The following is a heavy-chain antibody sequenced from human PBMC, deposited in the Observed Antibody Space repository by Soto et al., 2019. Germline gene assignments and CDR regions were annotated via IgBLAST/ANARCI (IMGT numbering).Heavy chain of an antibody. CDR2: IIPVFGTP. D-gene: IGHD3-22*01. CDR1: GGSLSNYG. J-gene: IGHJ6*02. Sequence: QVQLVQSGAEVKKPGSSVKVSCKASGGSLSNYGISWVRQAPGQGLEWMGAIIPVFGTPNYAQKFQDRVTMTAXEXTXTXNMEVRSLTSEDTAVYYCARGDATKIVVTTYYAMDVWGQGTTVTVSS. CDR3: ARGDATKIVVTTYYAMDV. V-gene: IGHV1-69*12.